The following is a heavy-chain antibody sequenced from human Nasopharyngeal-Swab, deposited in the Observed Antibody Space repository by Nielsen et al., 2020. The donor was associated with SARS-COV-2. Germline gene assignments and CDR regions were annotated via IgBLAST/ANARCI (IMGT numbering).Heavy chain of an antibody. CDR2: ISSSSSTI. J-gene: IGHJ6*02. CDR1: GFTFSSYS. V-gene: IGHV3-48*02. CDR3: ARDPMYSSSWYNYNGMDV. D-gene: IGHD6-13*01. Sequence: GGSLRLSCAASGFTFSSYSMNWVRQAPGKGLEWVSYISSSSSTIYYADSVKGRFTISRDNAKNSLYLQMNSLRDEDTAVYSCARDPMYSSSWYNYNGMDVWGQGTTVTVSS.